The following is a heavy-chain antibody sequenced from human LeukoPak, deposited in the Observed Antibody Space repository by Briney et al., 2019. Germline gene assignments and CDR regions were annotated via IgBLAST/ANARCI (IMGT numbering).Heavy chain of an antibody. V-gene: IGHV3-30*04. CDR1: GFTFSSYA. J-gene: IGHJ4*02. CDR2: ISYDATKT. CDR3: ASLSSSGRIDY. Sequence: GGSLRLSCAASGFTFSSYAMHWVRQAPGKGLEWVSVISYDATKTYYGDSVKGRFTISRDNFKNTLYLQMNSLRAEDTAVYYCASLSSSGRIDYWGQGTLVTVSS. D-gene: IGHD3-22*01.